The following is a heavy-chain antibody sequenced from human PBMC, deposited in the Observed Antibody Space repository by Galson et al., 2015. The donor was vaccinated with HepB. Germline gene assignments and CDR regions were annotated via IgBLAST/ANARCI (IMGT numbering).Heavy chain of an antibody. V-gene: IGHV3-33*06. J-gene: IGHJ4*02. D-gene: IGHD2/OR15-2a*01. CDR1: GFTFSSYC. Sequence: SLRLFCAAAGFTFSSYCMHCVRQAPGKGLEWGAVIWYDGSNKYYADSVKGQFTISRDNSKNTLSLQMNSLSAEYTAVYYCAKDATSIIEDMDDWGQGTLVTVSS. CDR3: AKDATSIIEDMDD. CDR2: IWYDGSNK.